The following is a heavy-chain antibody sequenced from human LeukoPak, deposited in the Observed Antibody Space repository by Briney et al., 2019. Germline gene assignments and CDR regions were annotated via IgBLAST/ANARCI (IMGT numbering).Heavy chain of an antibody. V-gene: IGHV3-30-3*01. CDR1: GFTFSSYP. Sequence: GRSLRLSCAASGFTFSSYPMHWVRQAPGRGLEWVAVISSDGTIKYYADSVKGRFTISRDNSKNTLYLQTNSLRAEDTALYYCARDPPHYSSSWYYFDYWGQGTLVTVSS. D-gene: IGHD6-13*01. CDR3: ARDPPHYSSSWYYFDY. CDR2: ISSDGTIK. J-gene: IGHJ4*02.